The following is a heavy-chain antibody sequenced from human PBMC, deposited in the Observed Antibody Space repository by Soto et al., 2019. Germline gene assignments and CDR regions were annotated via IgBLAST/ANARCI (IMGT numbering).Heavy chain of an antibody. J-gene: IGHJ4*02. D-gene: IGHD3-10*01. CDR1: GYTFSSIG. CDR2: ISPHKDDT. Sequence: ASVKVSCKTSGYTFSSIGISWVRQAPGQGLEWMGWISPHKDDTYYAQRLQGRVTMTTDTSTSTAYMELRSLRSDDTAVYFCARDLDGSGSYYTKYWGQGTLVTAPQ. V-gene: IGHV1-18*01. CDR3: ARDLDGSGSYYTKY.